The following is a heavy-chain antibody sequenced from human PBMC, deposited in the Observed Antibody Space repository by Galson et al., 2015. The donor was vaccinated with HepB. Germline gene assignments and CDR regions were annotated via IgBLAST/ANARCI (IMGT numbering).Heavy chain of an antibody. V-gene: IGHV4-31*03. CDR2: IYYSGST. CDR1: GGSISSGGYY. CDR3: ARGGFTFRLDWYFDH. J-gene: IGHJ1*01. D-gene: IGHD3-16*01. Sequence: TLSLTCTVSGGSISSGGYYWSWIRQHPGKGLEWIGYIYYSGSTYYNPSLKSRVTISVDTSKNQFSLKLSSVTAADTAVYYCARGGFTFRLDWYFDHWGQGTLVTVSS.